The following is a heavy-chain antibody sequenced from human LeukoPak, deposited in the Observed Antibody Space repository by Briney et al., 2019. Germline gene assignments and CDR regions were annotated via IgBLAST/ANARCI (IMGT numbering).Heavy chain of an antibody. V-gene: IGHV4-59*08. D-gene: IGHD5-12*01. CDR3: ARAGGYLLYFDS. Sequence: SETLSLTCTVSGGSISSYYWNWIRQPPGKGLEWIGYIYYSGSTNYNPSLKSRATISVDTSKNEFSLKLSSVTAADTAVYYCARAGGYLLYFDSWGQGTLATVSS. CDR1: GGSISSYY. CDR2: IYYSGST. J-gene: IGHJ4*02.